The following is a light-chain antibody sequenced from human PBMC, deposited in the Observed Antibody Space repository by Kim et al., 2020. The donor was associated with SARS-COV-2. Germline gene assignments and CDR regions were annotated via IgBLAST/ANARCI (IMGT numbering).Light chain of an antibody. CDR1: SLRNYY. CDR3: NSRDSSGNHWV. J-gene: IGLJ3*02. Sequence: SSELTQDPAVSVALGQTVRITCQGDSLRNYYASWYQQKPRLAPVLVIYGKNNRPSGIPDRFSGSSSGNTASLTITGAQAEDEADHYCNSRDSSGNHWVFGGGTQLTVL. CDR2: GKN. V-gene: IGLV3-19*01.